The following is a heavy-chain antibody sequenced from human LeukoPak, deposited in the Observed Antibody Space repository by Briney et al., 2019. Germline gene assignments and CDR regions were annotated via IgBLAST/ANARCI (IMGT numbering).Heavy chain of an antibody. Sequence: ASVKVSCKASGYTFTGYYMHWVRQAPGQGLEWMGWINPNSGGTNYAQKFQGRVTMTRDTSISTAYMELSRLRSDDTAVYYCAREWYDQHEAFDCWGQGTLVTVSS. CDR2: INPNSGGT. CDR3: AREWYDQHEAFDC. V-gene: IGHV1-2*02. J-gene: IGHJ4*02. D-gene: IGHD1-1*01. CDR1: GYTFTGYY.